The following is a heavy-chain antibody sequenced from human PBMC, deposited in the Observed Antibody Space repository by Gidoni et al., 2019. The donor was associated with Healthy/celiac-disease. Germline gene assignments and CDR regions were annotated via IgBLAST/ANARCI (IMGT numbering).Heavy chain of an antibody. CDR3: AREGIAGAFDP. CDR2: IYSGGST. D-gene: IGHD1-26*01. J-gene: IGHJ5*02. CDR1: GFTVSSNY. Sequence: EVQLVESGGGVVQPGGSLRLSCAASGFTVSSNYMSWVRQAPGKGLEWVSVIYSGGSTYYADSVKGRFTISRENSKNTLYLQMNSLRAEDTAVYYCAREGIAGAFDPWGQGTLVTVSS. V-gene: IGHV3-66*01.